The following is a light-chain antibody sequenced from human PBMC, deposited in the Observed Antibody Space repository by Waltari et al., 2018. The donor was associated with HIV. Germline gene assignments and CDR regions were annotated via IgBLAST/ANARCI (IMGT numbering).Light chain of an antibody. V-gene: IGLV8-61*01. CDR2: NTN. Sequence: QTVVTQEPSLYVSPGGTVTLTCGLSSGSVSTRYYPRWYQQPPGQAPRTLIYNTNLRSSGVSDRFSGSILGNKAALTITGTQADDECDYYCVLYMGSGIWVFGGGTKLTVL. J-gene: IGLJ3*02. CDR3: VLYMGSGIWV. CDR1: SGSVSTRYY.